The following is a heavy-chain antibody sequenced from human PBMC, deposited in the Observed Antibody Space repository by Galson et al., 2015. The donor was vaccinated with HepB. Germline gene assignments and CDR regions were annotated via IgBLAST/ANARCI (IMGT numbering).Heavy chain of an antibody. CDR1: GFSFSGYG. CDR2: IDYDGGSK. J-gene: IGHJ4*02. CDR3: AKDPSSPTGADY. V-gene: IGHV3-23*01. Sequence: SLRLSCAASGFSFSGYGMSWVRQAPGKVLEWVSTIDYDGGSKHYADSVKGRFTISRDNSKSTMYLQMNSLRAEDTAVYYCAKDPSSPTGADYWGQGTLVTVSS. D-gene: IGHD3-10*01.